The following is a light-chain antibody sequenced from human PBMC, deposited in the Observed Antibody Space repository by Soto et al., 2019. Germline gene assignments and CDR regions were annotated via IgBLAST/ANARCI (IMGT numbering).Light chain of an antibody. CDR1: NSDVGAYNY. J-gene: IGLJ3*02. V-gene: IGLV2-14*01. CDR3: LSYTITSILV. CDR2: EVS. Sequence: QSALTQPASVSGSPGQSITISCTGTNSDVGAYNYVSWFQQHPGRAPKLIIFEVSNRPSGVSHRFSGSKSGNTASLTISGLQTEDEADYYCLSYTITSILVFGEGTKLTVL.